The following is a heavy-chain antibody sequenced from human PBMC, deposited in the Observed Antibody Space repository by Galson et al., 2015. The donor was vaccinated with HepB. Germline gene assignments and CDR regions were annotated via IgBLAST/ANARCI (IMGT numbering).Heavy chain of an antibody. J-gene: IGHJ4*02. CDR2: IIPVLDVI. V-gene: IGHV1-69*04. Sequence: SVKVSCKASRGAFSSYAVNWVRQAPGQGLENMGRIIPVLDVINYAQKFQGRVTFTADKSTSTAFMDLGSLSSDDTAIYYCTTGGIYSGSYYFDSWGQGTLVTVSS. CDR3: TTGGIYSGSYYFDS. CDR1: RGAFSSYA. D-gene: IGHD1-26*01.